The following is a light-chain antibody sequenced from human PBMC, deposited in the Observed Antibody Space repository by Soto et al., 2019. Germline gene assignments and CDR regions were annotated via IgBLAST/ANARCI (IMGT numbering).Light chain of an antibody. CDR3: QQYNNWPIT. Sequence: IVMTQSPATLSVSPGERATLSCRASQTLSSNLAWYQQKPGQAPRLLIYDASTRATGIPARFSGSGSGTEFSLTISSLQSEDFAVYYCQQYNNWPITFGQGTRQEIK. CDR2: DAS. V-gene: IGKV3-15*01. CDR1: QTLSSN. J-gene: IGKJ5*01.